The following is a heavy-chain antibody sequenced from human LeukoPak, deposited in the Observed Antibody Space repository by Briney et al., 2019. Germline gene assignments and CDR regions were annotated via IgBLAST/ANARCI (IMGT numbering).Heavy chain of an antibody. CDR2: ISAYNGNT. D-gene: IGHD3-10*01. V-gene: IGHV1-18*01. J-gene: IGHJ5*02. Sequence: ASVKVSCKASGYTFTSYGISWVRQAPGQGLEWMGWISAYNGNTNYAQKLQGRVTMTTDTSTSTAYMELRSLRSDDTAVYYCARDRYGITMGRGVALGDANWFDPWGQGTLVTVSS. CDR3: ARDRYGITMGRGVALGDANWFDP. CDR1: GYTFTSYG.